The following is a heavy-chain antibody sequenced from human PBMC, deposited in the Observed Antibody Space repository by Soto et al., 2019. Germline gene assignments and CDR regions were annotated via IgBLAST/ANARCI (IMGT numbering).Heavy chain of an antibody. CDR3: ARVHYYDSSGLYYFDY. D-gene: IGHD3-22*01. V-gene: IGHV3-13*01. Sequence: VGSLRLSCAASGFTFSSYDMHWVRQATGKGLEWVSAIGTAGDTYYPGSVKGRFTISRENAKNSLYLQMNSLRAGDTAVYYCARVHYYDSSGLYYFDYWGQGTLVTVSS. J-gene: IGHJ4*02. CDR2: IGTAGDT. CDR1: GFTFSSYD.